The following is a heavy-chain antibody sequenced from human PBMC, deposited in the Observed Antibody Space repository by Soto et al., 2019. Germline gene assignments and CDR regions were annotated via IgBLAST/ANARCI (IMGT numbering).Heavy chain of an antibody. Sequence: ATLYLTFTVSVCSIISYYWSWIRPPPGKGLEWIGYIYYSGSTNYNPSLKSRVTISVDTSKNQFSLKLSSVTAADTAVYYCAGYCTNGVCRPGSFDYWGQGNVVTFS. J-gene: IGHJ4*02. V-gene: IGHV4-59*01. CDR3: AGYCTNGVCRPGSFDY. CDR1: VCSIISYY. CDR2: IYYSGST. D-gene: IGHD2-8*01.